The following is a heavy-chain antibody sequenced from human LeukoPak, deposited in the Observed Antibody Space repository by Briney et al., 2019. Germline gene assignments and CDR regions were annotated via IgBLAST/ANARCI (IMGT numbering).Heavy chain of an antibody. CDR3: ASYDSSAEDAFDI. J-gene: IGHJ3*02. V-gene: IGHV3-21*04. CDR2: ISSSSSYI. D-gene: IGHD3-22*01. Sequence: GGSLRLSCAASGFTVSSNYMSWVRQAPGKGLEWVSSISSSSSYIYYADSVKGRFTISGDNSKNTLYLQMNSLRAEDTAIYYCASYDSSAEDAFDIWGQGTMVTVSS. CDR1: GFTVSSNY.